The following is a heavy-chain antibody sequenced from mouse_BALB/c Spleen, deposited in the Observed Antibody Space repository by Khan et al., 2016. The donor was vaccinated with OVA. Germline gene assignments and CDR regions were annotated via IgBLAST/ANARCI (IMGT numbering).Heavy chain of an antibody. CDR3: ARDGYRYNYAMDY. J-gene: IGHJ4*01. V-gene: IGHV3-2*02. Sequence: EVQLQESGPGLVKPSQSLSLTCTVTGYSITSDYAWNWIRQFPGNQLEWMGSINYSGSTNYNPSLKSRISITRDTSKNQFFLQLNSVTTEDTATXYCARDGYRYNYAMDYWGQGTAVTVSS. CDR2: INYSGST. D-gene: IGHD2-3*01. CDR1: GYSITSDYA.